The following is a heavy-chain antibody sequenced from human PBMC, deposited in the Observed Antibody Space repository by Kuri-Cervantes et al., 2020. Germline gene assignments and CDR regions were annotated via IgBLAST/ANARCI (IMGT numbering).Heavy chain of an antibody. V-gene: IGHV3-53*04. CDR2: MYPGGTT. Sequence: GGSLRLSCAASGFTFSTYAMHWVRQAPGRGLEGVSVMYPGGTTYYADSVKDRFITSRHTSKNTLSLQMDSLRIEDTAVYYCARGEIYKSGLDDWGHGTLVTVSS. CDR1: GFTFSTYA. D-gene: IGHD1-26*01. J-gene: IGHJ4*01. CDR3: ARGEIYKSGLDD.